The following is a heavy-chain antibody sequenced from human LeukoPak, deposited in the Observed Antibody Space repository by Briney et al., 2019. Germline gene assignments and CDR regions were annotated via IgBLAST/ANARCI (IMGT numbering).Heavy chain of an antibody. Sequence: GGSLRLSCAASGLSISTYWMYWVRQAPGKGLMWVSRINSDGSTTSYADSVEGRFIISRDNAKNTLFLEMNSLRAEDTAVYYCAREGFFDCWGRGTLVTVSS. CDR1: GLSISTYW. CDR3: AREGFFDC. J-gene: IGHJ4*02. V-gene: IGHV3-74*01. CDR2: INSDGSTT.